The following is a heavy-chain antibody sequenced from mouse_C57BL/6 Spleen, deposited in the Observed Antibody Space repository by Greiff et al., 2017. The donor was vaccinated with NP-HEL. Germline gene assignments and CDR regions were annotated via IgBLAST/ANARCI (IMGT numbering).Heavy chain of an antibody. J-gene: IGHJ2*01. D-gene: IGHD2-4*01. CDR3: ARDWDYDGYYFDY. CDR1: GYSITSGYY. Sequence: EVKLEESGPGLVKPSQSLSLTCSVTGYSITSGYYWNWILQFPGNKLEWMGYISYDGSNNYNPSLKNRISITRDTSKNQFFLKLNSVTTEDTATYYCARDWDYDGYYFDYWGQGTTLTVSS. V-gene: IGHV3-6*01. CDR2: ISYDGSN.